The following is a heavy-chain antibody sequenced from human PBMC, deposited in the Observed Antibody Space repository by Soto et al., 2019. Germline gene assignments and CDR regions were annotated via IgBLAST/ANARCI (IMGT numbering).Heavy chain of an antibody. CDR1: GGTFSSYA. V-gene: IGHV1-69*01. Sequence: QVQLVQSGAEVKKPGSSVKVSCKASGGTFSSYAISWVRQAPGQGLEWMGGIIPIFGTANYAQKFQGRVTITADESTSTAYRELSILRSEDTAKYYCARDVGVLGVLGSGYYTVWFGPWGKGNLGTVCS. CDR2: IIPIFGTA. CDR3: ARDVGVLGVLGSGYYTVWFGP. J-gene: IGHJ5*02. D-gene: IGHD3-3*01.